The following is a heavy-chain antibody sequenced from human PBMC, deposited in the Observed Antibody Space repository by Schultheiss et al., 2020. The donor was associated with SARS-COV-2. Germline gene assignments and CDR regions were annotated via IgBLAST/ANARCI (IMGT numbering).Heavy chain of an antibody. CDR3: ARHLAYSGSYFGY. D-gene: IGHD1-26*01. CDR1: GGSISSSSYY. J-gene: IGHJ4*02. V-gene: IGHV4-39*01. Sequence: SETLSLTCTVSGGSISSSSYYWGWIRQPPGKGLEWIGSIYYSGSTYYNPSLKSRVTISVDTSKNQFSPKLSSVTAADTAVYYCARHLAYSGSYFGYWGQGTLVTVSS. CDR2: IYYSGST.